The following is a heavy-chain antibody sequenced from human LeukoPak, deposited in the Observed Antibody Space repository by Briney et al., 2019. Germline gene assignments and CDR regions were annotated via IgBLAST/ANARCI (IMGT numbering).Heavy chain of an antibody. CDR3: TRAKVPPRPTWFGS. V-gene: IGHV1-46*02. J-gene: IGHJ5*01. CDR2: INAGGEDP. Sequence: ASVKVSCKASRDMLNSDHIHWVRQAPGEGLEWMGVINAGGEDPKFAQNFQGRADLTWDTSTNTIYMELARLRSEDTAVYYCTRAKVPPRPTWFGSWGQGTLVTVSS. D-gene: IGHD3-10*01. CDR1: RDMLNSDH.